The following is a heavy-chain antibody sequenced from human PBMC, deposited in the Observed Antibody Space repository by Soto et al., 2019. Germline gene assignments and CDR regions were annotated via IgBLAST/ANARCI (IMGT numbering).Heavy chain of an antibody. Sequence: QVQLQESGPGLVKPSGTLSLTCAVSGGSISSNHWWTWVRQPPGKGLEWIGEIYHSGSSNYNPSLNSRVTISVYQPKHPFSLNLSSVTAADTAVYYCVRKDFYDRRFDSWGQGTLVTVSS. CDR3: VRKDFYDRRFDS. V-gene: IGHV4-4*02. CDR1: GGSISSNHW. J-gene: IGHJ4*02. CDR2: IYHSGSS. D-gene: IGHD3-22*01.